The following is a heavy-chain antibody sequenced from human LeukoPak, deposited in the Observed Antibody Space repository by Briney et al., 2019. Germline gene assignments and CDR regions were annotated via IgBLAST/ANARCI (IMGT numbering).Heavy chain of an antibody. J-gene: IGHJ4*02. CDR1: GFTFSSYA. D-gene: IGHD3-16*01. CDR3: ARGPSHGGSYFDY. V-gene: IGHV4-59*01. CDR2: TNHSGRS. Sequence: LRLSCAASGFTFSSYAMSWVRQAPGKGLEWFGYTNHSGRSNYNPSLKSRVTISLDSSKNQFSLKLSSVTAADTAVYYCARGPSHGGSYFDYWGQGTLVNASS.